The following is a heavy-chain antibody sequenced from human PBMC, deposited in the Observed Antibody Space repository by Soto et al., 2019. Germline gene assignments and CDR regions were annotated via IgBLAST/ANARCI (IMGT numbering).Heavy chain of an antibody. CDR1: GYAFSLYA. CDR3: AREGDGYKYDH. D-gene: IGHD5-18*01. Sequence: QVQLVQSGAEVKKPGASVKVSCKASGYAFSLYAIHWVRQAPGERLEWMGWINAGNDKTKYSQKFQGRATITRDTSATTVYMEVSSLRSEDTAVYYCAREGDGYKYDHWGQGTLVTVSS. CDR2: INAGNDKT. V-gene: IGHV1-3*01. J-gene: IGHJ4*02.